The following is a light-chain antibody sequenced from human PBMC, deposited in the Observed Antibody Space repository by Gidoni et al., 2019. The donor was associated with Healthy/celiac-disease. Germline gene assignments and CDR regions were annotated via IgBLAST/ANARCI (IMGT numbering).Light chain of an antibody. Sequence: QSVLTQPPSASGTTGQRVTISCSGSSSNIGSNTVNWYQQLPGTAPNLLISSNNQRPSGVPDRFSGSKSGTSASLAIIGLQSEDEADYYCAAWDDSLVGYVFGTGTKVTVL. V-gene: IGLV1-44*01. J-gene: IGLJ1*01. CDR3: AAWDDSLVGYV. CDR2: SNN. CDR1: SSNIGSNT.